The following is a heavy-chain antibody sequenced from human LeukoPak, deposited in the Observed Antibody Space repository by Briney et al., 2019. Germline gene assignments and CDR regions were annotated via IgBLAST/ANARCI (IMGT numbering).Heavy chain of an antibody. CDR1: GYNFTIYW. J-gene: IGHJ6*03. CDR2: IYPGDSDT. D-gene: IGHD6-6*01. V-gene: IGHV5-51*01. CDR3: ARSIAARRRYYYYYMDV. Sequence: GESLKISCKGSGYNFTIYWIGWVRQMPGKGLEWMGIIYPGDSDTRYSPSFQGQVTISADKSISTAYLQWSSLKASDTAMYYCARSIAARRRYYYYYMDVWGKGTTVTVSS.